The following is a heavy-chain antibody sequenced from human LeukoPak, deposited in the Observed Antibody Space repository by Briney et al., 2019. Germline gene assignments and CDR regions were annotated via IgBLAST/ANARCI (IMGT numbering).Heavy chain of an antibody. D-gene: IGHD1-20*01. CDR3: ATWDNNWNYYYYYGMDV. CDR2: FDPEDAET. CDR1: GYSVTQSS. Sequence: ASVKVSCKVSGYSVTQSSIHWVRQAPGKGLEWMGGFDPEDAETIYAQKFQGRVTMTEDTSADTAYMDLSRLTSEDTAVYYCATWDNNWNYYYYYGMDVWGQGTSVTVSS. J-gene: IGHJ6*02. V-gene: IGHV1-24*01.